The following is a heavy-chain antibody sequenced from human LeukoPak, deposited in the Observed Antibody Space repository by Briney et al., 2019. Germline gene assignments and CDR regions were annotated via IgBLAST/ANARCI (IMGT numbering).Heavy chain of an antibody. J-gene: IGHJ4*02. V-gene: IGHV4-59*01. CDR1: GGSNSSYY. D-gene: IGHD3-10*01. Sequence: SETLSLTCTVSGGSNSSYYWSWIRQPPGKGLEWIGYIYYSGSTNYNPSLKSRVTISVDTSKNQFSLKLSSVTAADTAVYYCAASPYYGSGSYYEAPFDYWGQGTLVTVSS. CDR2: IYYSGST. CDR3: AASPYYGSGSYYEAPFDY.